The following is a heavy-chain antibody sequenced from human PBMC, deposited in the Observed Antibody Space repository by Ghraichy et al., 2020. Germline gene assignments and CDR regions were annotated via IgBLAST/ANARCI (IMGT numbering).Heavy chain of an antibody. CDR3: ARAWYYYDSNHY. V-gene: IGHV1-8*01. CDR1: GYTFTSYD. CDR2: MNPNSGNT. J-gene: IGHJ4*02. D-gene: IGHD3-22*01. Sequence: ASVKVSCKASGYTFTSYDINWVRQATGQGLEWMGWMNPNSGNTGYAHKFQGRVTMTRNTSISTAYMELSSLRSEDTAVYYCARAWYYYDSNHYWGQGTLVTVSS.